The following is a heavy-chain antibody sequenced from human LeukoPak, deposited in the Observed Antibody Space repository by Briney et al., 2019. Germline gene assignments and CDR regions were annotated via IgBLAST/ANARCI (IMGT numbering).Heavy chain of an antibody. V-gene: IGHV4-38-2*02. D-gene: IGHD6-13*01. J-gene: IGHJ4*02. CDR3: ARAPSSSWYVESYFDY. CDR2: IYHSGST. CDR1: GYAISSGYY. Sequence: SETLSLTCTVSGYAISSGYYWGRIRQPPGKGLEWIGSIYHSGSTYYNPSLKSRVTISVDTSKNQFSLKLSSVTAADTAVYYCARAPSSSWYVESYFDYWGQGTLVTVSS.